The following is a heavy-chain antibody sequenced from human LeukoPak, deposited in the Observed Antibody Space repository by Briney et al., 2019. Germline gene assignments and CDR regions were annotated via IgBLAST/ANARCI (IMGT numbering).Heavy chain of an antibody. CDR3: ARDFTYYYDSSGSNPPYFDY. CDR1: GFTFSSYD. Sequence: GGSLRLSCAASGFTFSSYDMHWVRQATGKGLEWVSGINWNGGSTGYADSVKGRFTISRDNAKNSLYLQMNSLRAEDTALYYCARDFTYYYDSSGSNPPYFDYWGQGTLVTVSS. J-gene: IGHJ4*02. V-gene: IGHV3-20*04. D-gene: IGHD3-22*01. CDR2: INWNGGST.